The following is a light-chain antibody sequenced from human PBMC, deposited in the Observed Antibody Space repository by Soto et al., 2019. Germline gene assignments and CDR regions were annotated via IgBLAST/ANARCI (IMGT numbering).Light chain of an antibody. CDR2: GAS. CDR3: QQYATSPRT. Sequence: EIVLTQSPGTLSLSPGERATLTCRASQSVSSSYLAWYQQKPGKAPRLLIYGASSRATGIPDRFSGSGSGTDFTLTITRLEPEDFAVFYCQQYATSPRTFGQGTKVDIK. J-gene: IGKJ1*01. CDR1: QSVSSSY. V-gene: IGKV3-20*01.